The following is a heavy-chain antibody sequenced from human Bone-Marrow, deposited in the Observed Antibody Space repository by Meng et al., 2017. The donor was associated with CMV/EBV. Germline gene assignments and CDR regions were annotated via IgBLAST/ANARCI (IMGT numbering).Heavy chain of an antibody. J-gene: IGHJ4*02. CDR1: GFTFRSYA. CDR2: ISGSGGST. D-gene: IGHD5-24*01. CDR3: AKGTSRDGYNTDFDY. V-gene: IGHV3-23*01. Sequence: LSLTCAASGFTFRSYAMSWVRQAPGKGLEWVSAISGSGGSTYYADSVKGRFTISRDNSKNTLYLQMNSQRAEDMAVYYCAKGTSRDGYNTDFDYWGQGTLVTVSS.